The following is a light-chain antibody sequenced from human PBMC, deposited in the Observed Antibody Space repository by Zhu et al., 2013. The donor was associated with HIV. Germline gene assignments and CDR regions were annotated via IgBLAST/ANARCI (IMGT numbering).Light chain of an antibody. CDR3: QSYDSRLSAVV. J-gene: IGLJ2*01. V-gene: IGLV1-40*01. CDR1: SSNIGSNFD. CDR2: SYT. Sequence: QSGLTQPPSVSGAPGQRVTISCTGSSSNIGSNFDVHWYQHFPGTAPKLLIYSYTNRPSGVPDRFSGSKSGTSASLAITGLQADDEADYYCQSYDSRLSAVVFGGGTKLTVL.